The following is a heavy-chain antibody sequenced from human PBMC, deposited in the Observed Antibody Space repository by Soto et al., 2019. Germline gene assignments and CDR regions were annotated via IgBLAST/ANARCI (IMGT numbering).Heavy chain of an antibody. D-gene: IGHD7-27*01. Sequence: QVQLVQSGAEVKKPGASVKVSCKASGYTFTGYYMHWVRQAPGQGLEWMGWINPNSGGTNYAQKFQGWVTMTRDTSISTAYMELSRLRSDDTAVYYCARGREGETGAYYFDYWGQGTLVTVSS. CDR2: INPNSGGT. J-gene: IGHJ4*02. V-gene: IGHV1-2*04. CDR3: ARGREGETGAYYFDY. CDR1: GYTFTGYY.